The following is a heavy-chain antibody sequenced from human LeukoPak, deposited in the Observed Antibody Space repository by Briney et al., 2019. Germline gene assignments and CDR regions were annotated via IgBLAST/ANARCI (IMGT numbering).Heavy chain of an antibody. CDR3: AKEESITIFGVVISYYYYMDV. CDR2: ISGSGGST. CDR1: GFTFSSYA. Sequence: GGSLRLSCAASGFTFSSYAMSWVRQAPGRGLEWVSAISGSGGSTYYADSVKGRFTISRDNSKNTLYLQMNSLRAEDTAVYYCAKEESITIFGVVISYYYYMDVWGKGTTVTVSS. V-gene: IGHV3-23*01. D-gene: IGHD3-3*01. J-gene: IGHJ6*03.